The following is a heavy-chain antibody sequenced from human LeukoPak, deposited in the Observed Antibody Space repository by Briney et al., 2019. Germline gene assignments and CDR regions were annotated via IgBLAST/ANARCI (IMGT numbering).Heavy chain of an antibody. CDR2: INPIIGDT. Sequence: GASVKVSCKASGFTFSDYYVHWVRQAPGQGLEWMGWINPIIGDTHQTQKFHGRVTMTRDTSISIAYMEVNRLRSDDAAVYYCARPVFRYFDWPYYFDYWGQGTLVTVSS. CDR1: GFTFSDYY. D-gene: IGHD3-9*01. V-gene: IGHV1-2*02. CDR3: ARPVFRYFDWPYYFDY. J-gene: IGHJ4*02.